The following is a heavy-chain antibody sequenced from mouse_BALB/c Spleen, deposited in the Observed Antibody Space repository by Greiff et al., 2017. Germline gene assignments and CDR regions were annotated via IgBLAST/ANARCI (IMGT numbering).Heavy chain of an antibody. Sequence: EVQRVESGGGLVQPGGSRKLSCAASGFTFSSFGMHWVRQAPEKGLEWVAYISSGSSTIYYADTVKGRFTISRDNPKNTLFLQMTSLRSEDTAMYYCARSGLTFAYWGQGTLVTVSA. CDR2: ISSGSSTI. CDR3: ARSGLTFAY. D-gene: IGHD4-1*01. CDR1: GFTFSSFG. V-gene: IGHV5-17*02. J-gene: IGHJ3*01.